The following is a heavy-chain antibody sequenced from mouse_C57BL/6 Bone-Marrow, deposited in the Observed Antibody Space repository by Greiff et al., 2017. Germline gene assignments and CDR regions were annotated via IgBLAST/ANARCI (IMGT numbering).Heavy chain of an antibody. D-gene: IGHD2-12*01. J-gene: IGHJ2*01. CDR3: ARFYADY. Sequence: VQLQQSGPELVKPGASVKISCKASGYTFTDYYMNWVKQSHGKSLEWIGDINPNNGGTSYNQKFKGKATLTVDKSSSTAYMELRSLTSEDSAVYYCARFYADYWGQGTTRTVSS. V-gene: IGHV1-26*01. CDR1: GYTFTDYY. CDR2: INPNNGGT.